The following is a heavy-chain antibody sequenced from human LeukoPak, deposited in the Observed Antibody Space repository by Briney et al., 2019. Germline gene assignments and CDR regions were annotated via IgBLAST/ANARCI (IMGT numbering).Heavy chain of an antibody. CDR3: ARSSPHCSSTSCPFDY. CDR1: GYSFTSYW. J-gene: IGHJ4*02. Sequence: GESLKISCKGSGYSFTSYWIGGVRQMPGKGLEWMGIIYPGDSDTRYSPSFQGQVTISADKSISTAYLQWSSLKASDTAMYYCARSSPHCSSTSCPFDYWGQGTLVTVSS. V-gene: IGHV5-51*01. CDR2: IYPGDSDT. D-gene: IGHD2-2*01.